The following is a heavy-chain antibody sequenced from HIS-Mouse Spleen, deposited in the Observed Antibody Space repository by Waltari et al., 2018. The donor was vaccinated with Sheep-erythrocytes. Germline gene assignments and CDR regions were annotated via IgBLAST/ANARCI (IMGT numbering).Heavy chain of an antibody. CDR1: GFTFSSYS. D-gene: IGHD1-1*01. CDR2: ITVSSSSI. J-gene: IGHJ4*02. V-gene: IGHV3-21*01. Sequence: EVQLVESGGGLVKPGGSLRLSCAASGFTFSSYSMNWVRQAPGKGLGWFSSITVSSSSIYYADSVKGRFTISRDNAKNSLYLQMNSLRAEDTAVYYCARDRDWTFDYWGQGTLVTVSS. CDR3: ARDRDWTFDY.